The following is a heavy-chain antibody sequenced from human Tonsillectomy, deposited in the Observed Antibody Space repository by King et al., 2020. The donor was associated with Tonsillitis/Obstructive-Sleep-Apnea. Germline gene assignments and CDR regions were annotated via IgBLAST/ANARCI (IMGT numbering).Heavy chain of an antibody. V-gene: IGHV4-31*03. CDR2: IYYSGRT. Sequence: LQLQESGPGLVKPSQTMSLTCTVSGGSISSGGYYWSWIRQHPGKGLEWIGYIYYSGRTYYHPSLKSRVTISVDTSKNHFSLKLSSVTAADTAVYYCAADYYGSVIYSGMDVWGQGTTVTVSS. D-gene: IGHD3-10*01. CDR1: GGSISSGGYY. CDR3: AADYYGSVIYSGMDV. J-gene: IGHJ6*02.